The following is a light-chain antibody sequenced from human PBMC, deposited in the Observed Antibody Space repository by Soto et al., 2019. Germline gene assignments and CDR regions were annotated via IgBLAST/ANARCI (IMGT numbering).Light chain of an antibody. CDR1: RSDVGAYNY. CDR2: DVS. CDR3: CSYAGTFWV. Sequence: QSALTQPRSVSGSPGQSVTISCTGTRSDVGAYNYVSWYQQHPGKAPQVMICDVSKRPSGVPDRLSGSKSGNTASLTISGLQAEDEADYYCCSYAGTFWVFGGGTKLTVL. J-gene: IGLJ3*02. V-gene: IGLV2-11*01.